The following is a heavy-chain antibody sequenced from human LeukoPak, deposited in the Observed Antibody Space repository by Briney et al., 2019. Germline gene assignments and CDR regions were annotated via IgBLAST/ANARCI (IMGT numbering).Heavy chain of an antibody. CDR3: ARDRYYYDSSGYYGRFDY. CDR2: INHSGST. Sequence: KPSETLSLTCAVYGGSFSGYYWSWIRQPPGKGLEWIGEINHSGSTNDNPPLKSRVTMSVDTSKNQFSLKLSSVTAADTAVYYCARDRYYYDSSGYYGRFDYWGQGTLVTVSS. V-gene: IGHV4-34*10. J-gene: IGHJ4*02. CDR1: GGSFSGYY. D-gene: IGHD3-22*01.